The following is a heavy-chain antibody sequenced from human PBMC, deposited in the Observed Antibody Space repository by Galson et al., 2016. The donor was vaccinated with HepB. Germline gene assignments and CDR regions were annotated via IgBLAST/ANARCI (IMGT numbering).Heavy chain of an antibody. J-gene: IGHJ6*04. CDR2: ISVYNDNT. CDR1: GYSFNSYG. V-gene: IGHV1-18*01. CDR3: ARVGFCSSSSCTYYYYYGMDV. D-gene: IGHD2-2*01. Sequence: SVKVSCKASGYSFNSYGISWVRQAPGQGLEWMGWISVYNDNTNYAQKFQGRVTMTTDTSTSTAYLELRSLTSDDTAVYYCARVGFCSSSSCTYYYYYGMDVWGKGTTVTVS.